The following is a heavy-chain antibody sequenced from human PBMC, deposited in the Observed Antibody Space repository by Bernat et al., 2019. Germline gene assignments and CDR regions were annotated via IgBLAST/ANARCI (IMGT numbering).Heavy chain of an antibody. V-gene: IGHV4-31*01. CDR1: GGSVSSGAYY. J-gene: IGHJ2*01. Sequence: QVLLQESGPGLVKPSQTLSLICTVSGGSVSSGAYYWSWIRQPPGKGLEWIGFIYYSGTTYYKPSLQSLVTMSVDTSKNQFSLRLSSVTAADTAVYFCARSSRYSVYGRYMYLDLWGRGTLVTVSS. CDR2: IYYSGTT. CDR3: ARSSRYSVYGRYMYLDL. D-gene: IGHD5/OR15-5a*01.